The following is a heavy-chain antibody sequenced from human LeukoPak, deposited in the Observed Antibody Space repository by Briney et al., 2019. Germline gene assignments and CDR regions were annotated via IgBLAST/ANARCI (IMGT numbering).Heavy chain of an antibody. CDR2: INHSGST. Sequence: SETLSLTCAVYGGSFSGYYWSWIRQPPGKGLEWTGEINHSGSTNYNPSLKSRVTISVDTSKNQFSLKLSSVTAADTAVYYCARRVVGWFDPWGQGTLVTVSS. CDR1: GGSFSGYY. V-gene: IGHV4-34*01. J-gene: IGHJ5*02. CDR3: ARRVVGWFDP. D-gene: IGHD2-15*01.